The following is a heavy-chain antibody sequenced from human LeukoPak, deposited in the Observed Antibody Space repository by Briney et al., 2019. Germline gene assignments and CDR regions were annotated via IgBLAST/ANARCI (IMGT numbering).Heavy chain of an antibody. Sequence: GESLKISCAASGFTFNSEAMTWVRQGPGKGLEWVSSISDSGGTTYYADSVKSRFTISRDNSKNTVYLQMDSLRAEDTALYYCAKGLGFLPQFDYWGQGTLVAVSS. CDR1: GFTFNSEA. D-gene: IGHD6-19*01. J-gene: IGHJ4*02. CDR3: AKGLGFLPQFDY. V-gene: IGHV3-23*01. CDR2: ISDSGGTT.